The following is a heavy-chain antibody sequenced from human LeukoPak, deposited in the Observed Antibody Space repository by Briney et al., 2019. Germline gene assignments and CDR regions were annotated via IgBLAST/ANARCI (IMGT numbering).Heavy chain of an antibody. CDR1: GFTFSNYG. Sequence: GGSLRLSCAASGFTFSNYGMHWVRQAPGKGLEWVAFIRYDGSNKYFADSLKGRFTISRDNSKNTLYLQMNSLRPEDTAVYYCASHKQYYYYYYMDVWGKGTTVTVSS. J-gene: IGHJ6*03. CDR2: IRYDGSNK. V-gene: IGHV3-30*02. CDR3: ASHKQYYYYYYMDV.